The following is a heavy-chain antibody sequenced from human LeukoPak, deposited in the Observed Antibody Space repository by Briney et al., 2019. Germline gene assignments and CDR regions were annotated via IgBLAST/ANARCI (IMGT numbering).Heavy chain of an antibody. D-gene: IGHD3-10*02. CDR3: AELGITMIGGV. CDR2: IKQDGSEK. Sequence: GGSLRLSCAASGFTFSSYWMSWVRQAPGKGLEWVANIKQDGSEKYYLDSVKGRFTISRDNAKNSLYLQMNSLRAEDTAVYYCAELGITMIGGVWGKGTTVTISS. V-gene: IGHV3-7*01. J-gene: IGHJ6*04. CDR1: GFTFSSYW.